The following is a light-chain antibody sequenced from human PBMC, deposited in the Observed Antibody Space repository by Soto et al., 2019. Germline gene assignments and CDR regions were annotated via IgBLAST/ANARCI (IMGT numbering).Light chain of an antibody. J-gene: IGLJ3*02. CDR3: CSYSGSDSLL. Sequence: QSALTQPRSVSGFPGESVTISCSGTSSDVGSYNYVSWYQQYPGKAPKVMIYDVSERPSEVPVRFSGSKSGNTASLTISGRQAEDEAEYFCCSYSGSDSLLFGGGTKLTVL. V-gene: IGLV2-11*01. CDR2: DVS. CDR1: SSDVGSYNY.